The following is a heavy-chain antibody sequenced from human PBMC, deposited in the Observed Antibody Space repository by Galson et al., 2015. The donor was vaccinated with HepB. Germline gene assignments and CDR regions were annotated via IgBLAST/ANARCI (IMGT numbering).Heavy chain of an antibody. Sequence: SLRLSCAASGFTFSSYAMSWVRQAPGKGLEWVSAISGSGGSTYYADSVKGRFTISRDNSKNTLYLQMNSLRAEDTAVYYCAKTPSPRYSSSWYLWGQGTLVTVSS. CDR2: ISGSGGST. D-gene: IGHD6-13*01. CDR3: AKTPSPRYSSSWYL. CDR1: GFTFSSYA. V-gene: IGHV3-23*01. J-gene: IGHJ5*02.